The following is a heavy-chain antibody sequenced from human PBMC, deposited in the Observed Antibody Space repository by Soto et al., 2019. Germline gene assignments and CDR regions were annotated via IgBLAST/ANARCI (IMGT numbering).Heavy chain of an antibody. CDR1: GDTFTSYD. J-gene: IGHJ6*03. D-gene: IGHD2-2*01. V-gene: IGHV1-8*01. CDR3: ARVVPAAVWGLDDYYYYYMDV. Sequence: GASVKLSCKASGDTFTSYDINWVRQATGQGLEWMGWMNPNSGNTGYAQKFQGRVTMTRNTSISTAYMELSSLRSEDTAVYYCARVVPAAVWGLDDYYYYYMDVWGKGTTVTVSS. CDR2: MNPNSGNT.